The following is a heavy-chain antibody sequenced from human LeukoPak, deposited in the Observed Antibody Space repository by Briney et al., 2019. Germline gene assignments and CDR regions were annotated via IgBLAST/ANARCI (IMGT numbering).Heavy chain of an antibody. V-gene: IGHV3-7*01. CDR2: IKQDGSEK. Sequence: GGSLRLSCAASGFTFSSYWMSWVRQAPGKGLEWVANIKQDGSEKYYVDSVKGRFTISRDNAKNSLYLQMNSLRAEDTAVYYCARVWSGSYYVYEFYFDYWGQGTLVTVSS. CDR3: ARVWSGSYYVYEFYFDY. CDR1: GFTFSSYW. J-gene: IGHJ4*02. D-gene: IGHD1-26*01.